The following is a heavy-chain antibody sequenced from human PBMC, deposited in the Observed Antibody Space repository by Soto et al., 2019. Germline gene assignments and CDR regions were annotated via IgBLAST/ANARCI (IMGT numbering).Heavy chain of an antibody. D-gene: IGHD3-10*01. Sequence: QVQLVQSGAEVKKPGSSVKVSCKASGGTFSSYTISWVRQAPGQGLEWMGRIIPILGIANYAQKFQGRVTITADKSTSTAYMELSSLRSEDTAVYYCASGTMVLGVIIIGVDPWGQGTLVTVSS. CDR2: IIPILGIA. V-gene: IGHV1-69*02. CDR3: ASGTMVLGVIIIGVDP. J-gene: IGHJ5*02. CDR1: GGTFSSYT.